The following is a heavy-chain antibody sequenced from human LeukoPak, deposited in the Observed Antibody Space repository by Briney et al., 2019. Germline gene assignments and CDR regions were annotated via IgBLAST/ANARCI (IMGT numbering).Heavy chain of an antibody. D-gene: IGHD1-26*01. CDR2: ISGGGGST. CDR3: AKDLGVGASVAPFFDY. V-gene: IGHV3-23*01. CDR1: GFTFTSYS. J-gene: IGHJ4*02. Sequence: GGSLRLSCAASGFTFTSYSMNWVRQAPGKGLEWVSTISGGGGSTYYADSVKGRFTISRDNSKNTLYLQMNSLRAEDTAVYYCAKDLGVGASVAPFFDYWGQGTLVTVSS.